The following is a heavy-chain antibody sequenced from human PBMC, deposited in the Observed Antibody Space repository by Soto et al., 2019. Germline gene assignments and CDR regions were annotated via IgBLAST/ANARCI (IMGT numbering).Heavy chain of an antibody. D-gene: IGHD1-7*01. J-gene: IGHJ6*02. CDR1: GYTFTSYY. V-gene: IGHV1-46*01. CDR3: AGGSGTTPHDYYGMDV. CDR2: INPSGGST. Sequence: QVQLVQSGAEVKKPGASVKVSCKASGYTFTSYYMHWVRQDPGQGLEWMGIINPSGGSTSYAQKFQGRVTMTRDTSTSTVYMELSSLRSEDTAVYYCAGGSGTTPHDYYGMDVWGQGTTVTVSS.